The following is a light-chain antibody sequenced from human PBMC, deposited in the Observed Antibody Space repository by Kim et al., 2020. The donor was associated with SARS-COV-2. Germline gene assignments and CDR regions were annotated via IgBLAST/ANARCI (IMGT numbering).Light chain of an antibody. CDR1: KLGDRY. Sequence: SYELTQPPSMSVSPGQTASITCSGDKLGDRYVCWYQQKAGQSPVLVIYEDTKRPSGIPERFSGSNSGNTATLTISGTQAMDEADYYCQAWDSSTAGVFGTGTKVTVL. CDR2: EDT. CDR3: QAWDSSTAGV. J-gene: IGLJ1*01. V-gene: IGLV3-1*01.